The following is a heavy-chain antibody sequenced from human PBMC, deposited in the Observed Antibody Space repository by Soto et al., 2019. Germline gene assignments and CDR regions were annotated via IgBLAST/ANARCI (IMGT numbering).Heavy chain of an antibody. CDR2: ISYDGSNK. J-gene: IGHJ4*02. Sequence: QVQLVESGGGVVQPGRSLRLSCAASGFTFSSYAMHWVRQAPGKGLEWVAVISYDGSNKYYADSVKGRFTISRDNSKNTLYLQMNSLRAEDTAVYYCAREVQWLVRLWDYWGQGTLVTVSS. CDR3: AREVQWLVRLWDY. D-gene: IGHD6-19*01. CDR1: GFTFSSYA. V-gene: IGHV3-30-3*01.